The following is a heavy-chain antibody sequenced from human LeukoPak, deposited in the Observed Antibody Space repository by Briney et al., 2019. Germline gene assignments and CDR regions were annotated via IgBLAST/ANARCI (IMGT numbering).Heavy chain of an antibody. D-gene: IGHD5-12*01. Sequence: SETLSLTCTVSGGSISSYYWSWLRQPPGKGLGGLGYIYYSGSTNYNPSLKSRVTISVDTSKNQFSLKLSSVTAADTAVYYCARGGSGYDSAVYFDYWGQGTLVTVSS. V-gene: IGHV4-59*01. CDR1: GGSISSYY. J-gene: IGHJ4*02. CDR2: IYYSGST. CDR3: ARGGSGYDSAVYFDY.